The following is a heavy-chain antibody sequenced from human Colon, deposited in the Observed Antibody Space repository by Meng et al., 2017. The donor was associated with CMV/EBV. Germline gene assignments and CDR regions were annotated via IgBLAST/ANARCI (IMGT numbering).Heavy chain of an antibody. CDR1: RFSFSDFW. CDR2: IKADGSET. J-gene: IGHJ4*03. CDR3: VRGHYDGA. D-gene: IGHD3-16*01. Sequence: GESLKISCTVSRFSFSDFWMNWVRQAPGKGLEWVANIKADGSETYYADSVKGRFINSRDNAKNSLYLQMNSLRVEDTAVYFCVRGHYDGAWGHGTLVTVSS. V-gene: IGHV3-7*04.